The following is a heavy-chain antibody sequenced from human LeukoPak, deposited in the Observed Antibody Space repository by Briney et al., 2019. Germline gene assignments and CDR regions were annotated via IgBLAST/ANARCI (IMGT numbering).Heavy chain of an antibody. Sequence: GASVKVSCKASGYTFSSYGISWVRQAPGQGLERMGWISAYNGNTDYAQNLRGRLIMTTDTSTSTAYMELRSLRSDDTAVYYCASSYCSGGSCYSDWFDPWGQGTLVTVSS. J-gene: IGHJ5*02. CDR1: GYTFSSYG. CDR2: ISAYNGNT. CDR3: ASSYCSGGSCYSDWFDP. D-gene: IGHD2-15*01. V-gene: IGHV1-18*01.